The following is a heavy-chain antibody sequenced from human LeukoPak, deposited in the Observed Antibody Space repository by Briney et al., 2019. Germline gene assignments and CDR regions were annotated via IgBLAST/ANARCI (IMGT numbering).Heavy chain of an antibody. V-gene: IGHV3-30*02. D-gene: IGHD3-3*01. CDR3: AKDRINTIFGVVLHFDY. Sequence: GGSLRLSCAASGFTFSSYGMHWVRQAPGKGLEWVAFIRYDGSNKYYADSVKGRFTISRDNSKNTLYLQMNSLRAEDTAVYYCAKDRINTIFGVVLHFDYWGQGTLVTVSS. CDR2: IRYDGSNK. CDR1: GFTFSSYG. J-gene: IGHJ4*02.